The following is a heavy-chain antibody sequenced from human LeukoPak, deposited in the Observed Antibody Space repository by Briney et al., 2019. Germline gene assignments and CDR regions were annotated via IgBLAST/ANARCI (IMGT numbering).Heavy chain of an antibody. CDR2: IIPILGIA. J-gene: IGHJ4*02. D-gene: IGHD4-17*01. Sequence: SVKVSCKASGGTXSSYAISGVRQAPGQGLEWMGRIIPILGIANYAQKFQGRVTITADKSTSTAYMELSSLRSEDTAVYYCARSLNYGDFLFDYWGQGTLVTVSS. CDR3: ARSLNYGDFLFDY. V-gene: IGHV1-69*04. CDR1: GGTXSSYA.